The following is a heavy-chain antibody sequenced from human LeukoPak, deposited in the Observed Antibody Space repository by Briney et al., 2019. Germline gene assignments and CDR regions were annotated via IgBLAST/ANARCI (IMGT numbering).Heavy chain of an antibody. Sequence: SETLSITCTVSGGSISSSSYYWGWIRQPAGKGLEWIGRFHASGSTNYNPALRSRVTMSVDTSKNQFSLRLGSVTAADTAVYYCARTVVSGTRGAFDIWGQGTMVTVSS. CDR3: ARTVVSGTRGAFDI. CDR2: FHASGST. D-gene: IGHD2-2*01. CDR1: GGSISSSSYY. V-gene: IGHV4-61*02. J-gene: IGHJ3*02.